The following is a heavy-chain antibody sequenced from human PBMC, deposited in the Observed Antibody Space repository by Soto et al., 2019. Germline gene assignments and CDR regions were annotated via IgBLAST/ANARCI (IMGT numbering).Heavy chain of an antibody. CDR1: GYTFSNYG. D-gene: IGHD3-3*01. V-gene: IGHV1-18*01. CDR3: ARDCEPYDFWSGYFN. CDR2: VSAYNGNT. J-gene: IGHJ4*02. Sequence: GASVKVSCKASGYTFSNYGISWVRQAPGQGLEWIGWVSAYNGNTHYAQKLQGRVTMTTDTSTNTAYMELRSLRSDDTAVYYCARDCEPYDFWSGYFNWGQGTGVTVSS.